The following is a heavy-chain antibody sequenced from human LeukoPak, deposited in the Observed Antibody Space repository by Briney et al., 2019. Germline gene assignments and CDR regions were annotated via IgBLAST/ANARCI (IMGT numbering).Heavy chain of an antibody. Sequence: RPGGSLRLSCAASGFTFDDYGMSWVRQAPGKGLEWVCGVNWNGGSTYYADSVKGRFTISRDNAKNSLYLQMNSLRAEDTALYYCARDRGEGRYYYGSGSYTYFDYWGQGTLVTVSS. CDR3: ARDRGEGRYYYGSGSYTYFDY. CDR1: GFTFDDYG. D-gene: IGHD3-10*01. CDR2: VNWNGGST. V-gene: IGHV3-20*04. J-gene: IGHJ4*02.